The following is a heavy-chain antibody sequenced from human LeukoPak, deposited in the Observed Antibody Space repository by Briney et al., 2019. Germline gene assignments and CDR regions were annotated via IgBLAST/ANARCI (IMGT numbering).Heavy chain of an antibody. Sequence: ASVKVSCKVSGYTLTELSMHWVRQAPGKGLEWMGGFDPEDGETIYAQKFQGRVTMTEDTSTDTAYMELSSLRSEDTAVYYCATELRFLEWRGGYFDYWGQGTLVTVSS. V-gene: IGHV1-24*01. J-gene: IGHJ4*02. D-gene: IGHD3-3*01. CDR1: GYTLTELS. CDR2: FDPEDGET. CDR3: ATELRFLEWRGGYFDY.